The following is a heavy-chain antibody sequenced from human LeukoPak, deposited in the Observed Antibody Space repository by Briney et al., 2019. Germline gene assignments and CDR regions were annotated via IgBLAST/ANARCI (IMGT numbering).Heavy chain of an antibody. J-gene: IGHJ4*02. CDR3: ARGRGLPGPLDY. Sequence: PGGSLRHSCAASGVTFSSYSKNWVRQAPGKGLEWVSSISSSSSYIYYADSVKGRFTISRDNAKNSLYLQMNSLRAEDTAVYYCARGRGLPGPLDYWGQGTLVTVSS. CDR2: ISSSSSYI. CDR1: GVTFSSYS. D-gene: IGHD3-10*01. V-gene: IGHV3-21*01.